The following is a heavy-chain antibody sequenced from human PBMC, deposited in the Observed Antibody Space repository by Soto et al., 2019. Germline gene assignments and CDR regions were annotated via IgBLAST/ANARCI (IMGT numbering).Heavy chain of an antibody. CDR2: ISQDGSVK. Sequence: QVQLVESGGGVVQPGRSLTVSCAASGISISTYAMHWVRQAPGKGLEWVAVISQDGSVKYYADSVKGRFTISRDNPKNTLFLQMNSLGAEATAVYYCAGRQQNYDYYGMDVLGQGTTVTVSS. CDR3: AGRQQNYDYYGMDV. J-gene: IGHJ6*02. CDR1: GISISTYA. V-gene: IGHV3-30*03. D-gene: IGHD6-13*01.